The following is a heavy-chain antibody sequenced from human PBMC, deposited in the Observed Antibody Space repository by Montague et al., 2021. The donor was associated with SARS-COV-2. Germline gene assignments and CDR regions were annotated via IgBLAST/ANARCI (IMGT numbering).Heavy chain of an antibody. CDR2: IYSSGST. Sequence: SETLSLTCTVYRGSVSSDYWSWIRQPPGKGLEWIGYIYSSGSTSYNPSLKSRVTISIDASKNQFSLRLSSVTAADTAVYYCARTGDAYTRYYFDYWGQGTLVTVSS. CDR3: ARTGDAYTRYYFDY. CDR1: RGSVSSDY. D-gene: IGHD5-24*01. J-gene: IGHJ4*02. V-gene: IGHV4-59*02.